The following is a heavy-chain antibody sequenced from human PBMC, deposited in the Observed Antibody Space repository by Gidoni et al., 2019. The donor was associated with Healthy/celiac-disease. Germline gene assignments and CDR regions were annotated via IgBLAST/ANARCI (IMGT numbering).Heavy chain of an antibody. CDR1: GFTFGSYS. V-gene: IGHV3-21*01. J-gene: IGHJ5*02. CDR2: ISSSSSYI. D-gene: IGHD3-3*01. Sequence: EVQLVESGGGLVKPGGSLRLSCAASGFTFGSYSMNWVRQAPGKGLEWVSSISSSSSYIYYADSVKGRFTSSRDNAKNSLYLQMNSLRAEDTAVYYCARAGWGKYYDFWSGYLGESYAVGWFDPWGQGTLVTVSS. CDR3: ARAGWGKYYDFWSGYLGESYAVGWFDP.